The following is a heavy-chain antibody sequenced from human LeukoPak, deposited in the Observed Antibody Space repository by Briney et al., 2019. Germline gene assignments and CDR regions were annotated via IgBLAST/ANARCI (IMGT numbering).Heavy chain of an antibody. V-gene: IGHV4-31*03. CDR3: ARVAPRIAIGNYFDY. J-gene: IGHJ4*02. CDR2: IYYSGST. Sequence: PQTLSLTCTVSGGSISSGGYYWRWLRQHPGTGLEWIGYIYYSGSTYYNPSLKSRVTISVDTSKNQFSLKLSSVTAADTAVYYCARVAPRIAIGNYFDYGGQGTLVTVSA. D-gene: IGHD6-13*01. CDR1: GGSISSGGYY.